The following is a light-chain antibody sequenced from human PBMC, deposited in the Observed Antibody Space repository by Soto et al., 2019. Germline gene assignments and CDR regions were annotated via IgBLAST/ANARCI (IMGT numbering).Light chain of an antibody. Sequence: EILLTQSPGTLSLSPGERATLSCRASQSINNTYLYWYQQKRGQAPRLLIYGASSMATGIPDKFSGSGSGTDFTLTISIRQPEDFAVYYCQQYGGSRRTFGQGTKLEIK. J-gene: IGKJ1*01. V-gene: IGKV3-20*01. CDR3: QQYGGSRRT. CDR1: QSINNTY. CDR2: GAS.